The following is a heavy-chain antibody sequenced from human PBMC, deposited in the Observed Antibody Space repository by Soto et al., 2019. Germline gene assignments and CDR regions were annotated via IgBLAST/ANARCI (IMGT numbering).Heavy chain of an antibody. V-gene: IGHV4-34*02. J-gene: IGHJ4*02. CDR3: ARGRIMAQSSLHFDS. CDR1: GGSFSDYY. CDR2: INHSGST. Sequence: QEQLQQWGAGLLKPSETLSLTCGVYGGSFSDYYWSWIRQSPGKGLEWIAEINHSGSTYYNPSLKSRVTISVDTSKNQFSLNLRSVTGADSALYYCARGRIMAQSSLHFDSWGQGTLVTVSS. D-gene: IGHD3-9*01.